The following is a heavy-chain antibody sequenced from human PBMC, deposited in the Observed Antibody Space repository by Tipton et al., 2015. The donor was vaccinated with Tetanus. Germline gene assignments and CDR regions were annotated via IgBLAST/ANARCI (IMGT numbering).Heavy chain of an antibody. Sequence: TLSLTCDVSGGPVRSSNWWSWVRQAPGKGLEWIGEIYYSGTTNYNPSLKRRVTISTDKSKNQVSLRLNSVPAADTAVYFCARTPDYYFGMDVWGQGTTVAVSS. J-gene: IGHJ6*02. CDR2: IYYSGTT. CDR1: GGPVRSSNW. V-gene: IGHV4-4*01. CDR3: ARTPDYYFGMDV.